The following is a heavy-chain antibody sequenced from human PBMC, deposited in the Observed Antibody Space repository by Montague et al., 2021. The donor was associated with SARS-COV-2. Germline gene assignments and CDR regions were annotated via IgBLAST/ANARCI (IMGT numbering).Heavy chain of an antibody. CDR2: IDAGGGAT. Sequence: SLRLSCAASGFTFSTYAMTWVRHTPGKGLEWVSAIDAGGGATYDADSVKGRFTISRDNPKNTLYLQMNSLRAEDTAVYYCAPYKVGYHYRGLDVRGQGTTVTGSS. CDR3: APYKVGYHYRGLDV. CDR1: GFTFSTYA. D-gene: IGHD5-12*01. J-gene: IGHJ6*02. V-gene: IGHV3-23*01.